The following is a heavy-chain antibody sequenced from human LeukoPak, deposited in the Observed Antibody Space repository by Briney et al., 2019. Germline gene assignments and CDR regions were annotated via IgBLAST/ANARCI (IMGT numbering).Heavy chain of an antibody. Sequence: GGSLRLSCAASGFTFSSYAMHWVRQAPGKGREWVALISYDGSGQYYTESVKGRFTISRDNSKNTLYLQVNSLRVEDTAVYYCARANRPFHTSGWYKDYWGQGTLVTVYS. D-gene: IGHD6-19*01. J-gene: IGHJ4*02. CDR2: ISYDGSGQ. CDR1: GFTFSSYA. V-gene: IGHV3-30-3*01. CDR3: ARANRPFHTSGWYKDY.